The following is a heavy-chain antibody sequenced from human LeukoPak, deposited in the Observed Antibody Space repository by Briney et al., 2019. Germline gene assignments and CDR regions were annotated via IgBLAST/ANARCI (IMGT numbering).Heavy chain of an antibody. Sequence: GASVKVSCKASGYTFTGYYMHWVRQAPGQGLEWMGGFDPEDGETIYAQKFQGRVTMTEDTSTDTAYMELSSLRSEDTAVYYCGGSGSYYRIDYWGQGTLVTVSS. D-gene: IGHD3-10*01. J-gene: IGHJ4*02. CDR2: FDPEDGET. CDR3: GGSGSYYRIDY. CDR1: GYTFTGYY. V-gene: IGHV1-24*01.